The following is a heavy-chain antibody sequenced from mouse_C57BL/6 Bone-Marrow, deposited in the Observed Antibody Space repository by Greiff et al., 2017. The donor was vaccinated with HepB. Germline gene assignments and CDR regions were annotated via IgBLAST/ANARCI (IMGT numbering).Heavy chain of an antibody. V-gene: IGHV1-53*01. D-gene: IGHD1-1*01. J-gene: IGHJ4*01. Sequence: VQLQQPGTELVKPGASVKLSCKASGYTFTSYWMHWVKQRPGQGLEWIGNINPSNGGTNYNEKFKSKATLTVDKSSSTAYMKLSSLTSEDSAVYSCARRLYYYGSSYYYYAMDYWGQGTSVTVSS. CDR2: INPSNGGT. CDR3: ARRLYYYGSSYYYYAMDY. CDR1: GYTFTSYW.